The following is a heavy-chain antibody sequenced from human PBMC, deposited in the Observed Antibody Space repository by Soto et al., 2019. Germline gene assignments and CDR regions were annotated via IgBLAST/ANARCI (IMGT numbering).Heavy chain of an antibody. Sequence: QGPLGESGPSLVKPTQTLTLTCSFSGFSLSTSGVGVGWIRQSPVQALEWLAHIYWSGDEHYRPSLKSRLSNIQDTSKNPVVLIMTSMDPVDTATYYCARGLAARPVFAFDTLGQGTMVTVSS. V-gene: IGHV2-5*01. CDR1: GFSLSTSGVG. D-gene: IGHD6-6*01. J-gene: IGHJ3*02. CDR2: IYWSGDE. CDR3: ARGLAARPVFAFDT.